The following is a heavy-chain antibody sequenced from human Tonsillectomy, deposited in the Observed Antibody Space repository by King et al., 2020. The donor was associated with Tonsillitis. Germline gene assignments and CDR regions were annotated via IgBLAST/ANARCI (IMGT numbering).Heavy chain of an antibody. J-gene: IGHJ4*02. CDR1: GFTFTNYA. V-gene: IGHV3-23*04. CDR3: AARMAPGSFWGVGDY. CDR2: ISGSGGST. D-gene: IGHD3-16*01. Sequence: VQLVESGGGLAQPGGSLRLSCAASGFTFTNYAMSWVRQAPGKGLEWVSAISGSGGSTYYADSVKGRFTISRDNSKNTLYLQMNSLRAEDTAVYYCAARMAPGSFWGVGDYWGQGTLVTVSS.